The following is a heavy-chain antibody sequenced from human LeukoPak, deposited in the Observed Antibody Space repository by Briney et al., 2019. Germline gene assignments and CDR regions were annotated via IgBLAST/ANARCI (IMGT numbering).Heavy chain of an antibody. J-gene: IGHJ4*02. CDR3: ARLWIYDILTGYDPSLPDY. Sequence: GESLRISCQGSGYSFNTYWIAWVRQVSGKGLEWVGIIYPDDSETKYSPSFQGQVSISADKSISTAYLQWSSLKASHTAMYYCARLWIYDILTGYDPSLPDYWGQGTLVTVSS. D-gene: IGHD3-9*01. CDR1: GYSFNTYW. CDR2: IYPDDSET. V-gene: IGHV5-51*01.